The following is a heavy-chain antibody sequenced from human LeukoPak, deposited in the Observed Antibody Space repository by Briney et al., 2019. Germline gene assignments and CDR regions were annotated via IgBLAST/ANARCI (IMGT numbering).Heavy chain of an antibody. CDR2: IYYRGST. Sequence: PSETLSLTCTVSGGSISSSSYYWGWIRQPPGKGLEWIGSIYYRGSTYYNPSLKSRVTISVDTSKNQFSLKLSSVTAADTAVYYCARLDYGDYGPDYWGQGTLVTVSS. CDR3: ARLDYGDYGPDY. D-gene: IGHD4-17*01. J-gene: IGHJ4*02. V-gene: IGHV4-39*01. CDR1: GGSISSSSYY.